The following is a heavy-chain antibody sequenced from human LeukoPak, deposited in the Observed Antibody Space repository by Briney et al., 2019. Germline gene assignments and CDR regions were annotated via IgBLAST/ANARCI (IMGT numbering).Heavy chain of an antibody. CDR1: GYTFTNYG. Sequence: ASVKVSCKASGYTFTNYGISWVSQAPGQGLEWMGWISAYNGNTNYAQKHQGRVTMTTDTSTSPAYMELRSLRFDDTAVYYCARDRPKPYCYYGSGSYEPNWFDPWGQGTLVTVSS. D-gene: IGHD3-10*01. CDR2: ISAYNGNT. CDR3: ARDRPKPYCYYGSGSYEPNWFDP. V-gene: IGHV1-18*01. J-gene: IGHJ5*02.